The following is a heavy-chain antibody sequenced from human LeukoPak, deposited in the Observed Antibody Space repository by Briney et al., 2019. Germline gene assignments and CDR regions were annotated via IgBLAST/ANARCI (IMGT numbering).Heavy chain of an antibody. CDR2: IYYSGST. CDR1: GGSISSSSYY. D-gene: IGHD2-15*01. V-gene: IGHV4-39*07. J-gene: IGHJ5*02. Sequence: SETLSLTCTVSGGSISSSSYYWGWIRQPPGKGLECIGSIYYSGSTYYNPSLKSRVIISVDTSKNQFSLKLSSVTAADTAVYYCARVAVVAARGSWFDPWGQGTLVTVSS. CDR3: ARVAVVAARGSWFDP.